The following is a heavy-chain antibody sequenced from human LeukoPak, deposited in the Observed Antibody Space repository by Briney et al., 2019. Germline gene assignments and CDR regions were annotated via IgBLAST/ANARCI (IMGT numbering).Heavy chain of an antibody. CDR2: ISSSGGTT. V-gene: IGHV3-23*01. CDR1: GFTFSSYA. CDR3: AKAGIAVPATPEY. J-gene: IGHJ4*02. Sequence: PGGSLRLSCAASGFTFSSYAMTWVRQAPGKGLEWVSVISSSGGTTYYSDSVKGRFIISRDNSKSTLYLQMNSLRAEDTAVYYCAKAGIAVPATPEYCGQGTQVTVSS. D-gene: IGHD6-19*01.